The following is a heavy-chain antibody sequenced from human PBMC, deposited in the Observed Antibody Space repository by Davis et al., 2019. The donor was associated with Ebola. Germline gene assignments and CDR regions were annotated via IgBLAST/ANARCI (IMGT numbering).Heavy chain of an antibody. CDR2: INAGNGNT. J-gene: IGHJ5*02. D-gene: IGHD3-10*01. V-gene: IGHV1-3*01. Sequence: ASVKVSCKASGYTFTSYGISWVRQAPGQGLEWMGWINAGNGNTKYSQKFQGRVTITRDTSASTAYMELSSLRSEDTAVYYCARGRMVRGVIITFNWFDPWGQGTLVTVSS. CDR1: GYTFTSYG. CDR3: ARGRMVRGVIITFNWFDP.